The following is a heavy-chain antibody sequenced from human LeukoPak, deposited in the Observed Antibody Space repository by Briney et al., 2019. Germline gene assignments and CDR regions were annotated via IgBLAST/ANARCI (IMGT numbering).Heavy chain of an antibody. CDR2: INWNGGST. V-gene: IGHV3-20*04. CDR3: ARVAYYDSSGYPFDY. CDR1: GFTFDDYG. Sequence: GESLRLSCAASGFTFDDYGMSWVRQAPGKGLEWVSGINWNGGSTGYADSVKGRFTISRDNAKNSLYLQMNSLRAEDTALYYCARVAYYDSSGYPFDYWGQGTLVTVSS. D-gene: IGHD3-22*01. J-gene: IGHJ4*02.